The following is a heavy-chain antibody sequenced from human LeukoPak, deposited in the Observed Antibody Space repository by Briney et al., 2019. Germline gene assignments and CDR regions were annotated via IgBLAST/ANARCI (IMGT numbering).Heavy chain of an antibody. CDR3: ARDLPYSNLFDY. J-gene: IGHJ4*02. CDR2: TLYRSKWYN. Sequence: SQTLSLTCAISGDSVSSNTAAWNWIRQSPSRGLEWLGRTLYRSKWYNDYALSVKSRISINPDTSKNQFSLQLNFVTPEDTAVYYCARDLPYSNLFDYWGQGTLVTVSS. V-gene: IGHV6-1*01. CDR1: GDSVSSNTAA. D-gene: IGHD4-11*01.